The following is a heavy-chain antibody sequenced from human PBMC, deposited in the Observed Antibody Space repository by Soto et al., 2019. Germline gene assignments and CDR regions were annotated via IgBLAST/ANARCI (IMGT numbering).Heavy chain of an antibody. J-gene: IGHJ4*02. D-gene: IGHD3-22*01. CDR1: GGTFSSYT. CDR3: ASEGDYYDSSGYPDY. Sequence: QVQLVQSGAEVKKPGSSVKVSCKASGGTFSSYTISWVRQAPGQGLEWMGRIIPILGIANYAQKFQGRVTITADKSTSTAYMELSSLRSEDTAVYYCASEGDYYDSSGYPDYWGQGTLVTVSS. V-gene: IGHV1-69*02. CDR2: IIPILGIA.